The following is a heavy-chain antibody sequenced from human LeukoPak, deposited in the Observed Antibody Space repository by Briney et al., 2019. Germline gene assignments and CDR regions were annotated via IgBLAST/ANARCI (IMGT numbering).Heavy chain of an antibody. J-gene: IGHJ4*02. Sequence: SETLSLTCAVYGGSFSGYYWSWIRQPPGKGLEWIGETNHSGSINYNTSLKSRLTISVDTSKKQFSLKLSSVTAADTAVYYCAGVEMATTAFHCWGQGTLVTVSS. CDR1: GGSFSGYY. CDR2: TNHSGSI. V-gene: IGHV4-34*01. D-gene: IGHD5-12*01. CDR3: AGVEMATTAFHC.